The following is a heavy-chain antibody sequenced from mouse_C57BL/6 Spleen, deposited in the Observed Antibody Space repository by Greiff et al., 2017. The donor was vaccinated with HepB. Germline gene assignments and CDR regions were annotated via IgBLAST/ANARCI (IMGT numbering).Heavy chain of an antibody. CDR2: IYPGDGDT. J-gene: IGHJ2*01. D-gene: IGHD2-1*01. Sequence: QVQLKESGPELVKPGASVKISCKASGYAFSSSWMNWVKQRPGKGLEWSGRIYPGDGDTNYNGKFKGKATLTADKSSSPAYMQLSSLTSEDSAVYFCARGLLGGYWGQGTTLTVSS. CDR1: GYAFSSSW. V-gene: IGHV1-82*01. CDR3: ARGLLGGY.